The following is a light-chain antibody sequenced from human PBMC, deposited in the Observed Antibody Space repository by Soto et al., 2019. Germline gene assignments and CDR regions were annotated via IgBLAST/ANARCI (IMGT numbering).Light chain of an antibody. J-gene: IGKJ5*01. CDR3: QQYGSSPIT. V-gene: IGKV3D-20*01. CDR2: DAS. Sequence: VVLTQSPATLSLSPGERATLSCGASESVSSNQLAWYQQKPGLAPRLLIYDASSRASGIPERFSGSGYGTGFSLTISSLEPEDSAVYYCQQYGSSPITFGQGTRLEI. CDR1: ESVSSNQ.